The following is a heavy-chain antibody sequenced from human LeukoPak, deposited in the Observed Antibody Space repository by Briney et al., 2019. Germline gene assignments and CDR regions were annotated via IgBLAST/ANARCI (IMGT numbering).Heavy chain of an antibody. D-gene: IGHD3-10*01. V-gene: IGHV4-59*12. Sequence: PSETLSLTCTVSGGSISSYYWSWIRQPPGKGLEWIGYIYYSGSTNYNPSLKSRVTISVDKSKNQFSLKLSSVTAADTAVYYCARVSPLLWFGELSLYYYYMDVWGKGTTVTVSS. CDR3: ARVSPLLWFGELSLYYYYMDV. J-gene: IGHJ6*03. CDR2: IYYSGST. CDR1: GGSISSYY.